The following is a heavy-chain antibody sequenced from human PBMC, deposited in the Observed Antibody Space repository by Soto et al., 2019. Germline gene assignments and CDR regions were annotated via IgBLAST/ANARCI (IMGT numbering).Heavy chain of an antibody. V-gene: IGHV3-15*01. J-gene: IGHJ6*02. CDR1: GFTFSNAL. Sequence: GGSLRLSCAASGFTFSNALMSWVRQSPGKGLEWVGRIKSKTDGGTTDYAAPVKGRFTISRDDSKNTLYLQMNSLKTEDTAVYYCTTRLGDYGDYDHYYYGMDVWGQGTTVTVSS. D-gene: IGHD4-17*01. CDR3: TTRLGDYGDYDHYYYGMDV. CDR2: IKSKTDGGTT.